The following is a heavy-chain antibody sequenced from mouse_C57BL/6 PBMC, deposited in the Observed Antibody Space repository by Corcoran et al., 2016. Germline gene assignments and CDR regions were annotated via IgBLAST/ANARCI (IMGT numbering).Heavy chain of an antibody. V-gene: IGHV1-26*01. D-gene: IGHD1-1*01. CDR1: GYTFTDYY. J-gene: IGHJ4*01. CDR3: ARTYYYYGRSYYAMDS. Sequence: EVQLQQSGPELVKPGASVKISCKASGYTFTDYYMNWVKQSHGKSLEWIGDINPNNGGTSYNQKFKGKATLTVDKSSSKAYMELRSLTSEDSAVYYCARTYYYYGRSYYAMDSGGQGTSVTVSS. CDR2: INPNNGGT.